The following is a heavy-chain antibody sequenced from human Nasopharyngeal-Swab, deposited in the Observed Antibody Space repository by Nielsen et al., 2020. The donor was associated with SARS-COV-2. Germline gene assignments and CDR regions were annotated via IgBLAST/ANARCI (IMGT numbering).Heavy chain of an antibody. V-gene: IGHV2-70*01. J-gene: IGHJ6*02. CDR3: ARSTYLHSSGRRGVDV. D-gene: IGHD3-10*01. Sequence: SGPTLVTPTQTLTLTCSVSGFSLSASAFCVNWIRQLPGRALEWLAVIVWDDSKSYNSSLRSRLAIYKDTFRDEVVLTVANMDPLDTGTYFCARSTYLHSSGRRGVDVWGQGTTVTVSS. CDR2: IVWDDSK. CDR1: GFSLSASAFC.